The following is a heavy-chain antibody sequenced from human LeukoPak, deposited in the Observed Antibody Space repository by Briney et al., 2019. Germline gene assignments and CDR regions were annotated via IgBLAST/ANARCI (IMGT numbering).Heavy chain of an antibody. Sequence: GASVKVSCKASGYTFTSYYMHWVRQAPGQGLEWMGIINPSGGSTSYAQKFQGRVTMTRDTSTSTVYMELSSLRSEDTAVCYCARGGVGSSYPFYYYYYMDVWGKGATVTVSS. V-gene: IGHV1-46*01. CDR1: GYTFTSYY. J-gene: IGHJ6*03. CDR3: ARGGVGSSYPFYYYYYMDV. D-gene: IGHD6-6*01. CDR2: INPSGGST.